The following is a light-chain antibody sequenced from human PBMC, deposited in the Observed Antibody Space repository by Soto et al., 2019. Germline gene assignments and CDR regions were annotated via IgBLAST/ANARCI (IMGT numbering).Light chain of an antibody. CDR3: LQDNSNPLT. V-gene: IGKV1-6*01. Sequence: AIQMTQSQSSLYASVGDRVTITCRASQGVGNDLGWYQQKPGKAPKLLIYHVSTLHNGVSLRFSGRGSGTSFTLTISSPQPEDFATYYCLQDNSNPLTFGGGTKVAIK. CDR1: QGVGND. J-gene: IGKJ4*01. CDR2: HVS.